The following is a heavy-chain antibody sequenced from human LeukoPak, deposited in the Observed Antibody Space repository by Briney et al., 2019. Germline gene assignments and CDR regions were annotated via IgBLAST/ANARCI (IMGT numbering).Heavy chain of an antibody. CDR3: AKLGSPRAY. V-gene: IGHV4-59*01. CDR1: GGSIDTYY. D-gene: IGHD7-27*01. CDR2: IYYFGST. J-gene: IGHJ4*02. Sequence: PSETLSLTCTVSGGSIDTYYWSWIRQPPGKGLEWIGYIYYFGSTDYDPSLKSRVTISVGTSKNQFSLSLRSVTAADTAVYYCAKLGSPRAYWGQGILVRVSS.